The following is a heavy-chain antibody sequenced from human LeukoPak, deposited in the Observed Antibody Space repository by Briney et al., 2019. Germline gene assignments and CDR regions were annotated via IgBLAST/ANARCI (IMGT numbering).Heavy chain of an antibody. J-gene: IGHJ5*02. D-gene: IGHD3-10*01. V-gene: IGHV4-39*01. CDR3: ARSLGANTWVGNWFDP. CDR1: GGSISSPNHD. CDR2: IYYSGTT. Sequence: SETLSLTCSVSGGSISSPNHDWAWIRPPPGQGLEWVGSIYYSGTTYYNLSLKSRVTLSVDTSQNQFSLKLSSVTAADTAISFCARSLGANTWVGNWFDPWGQGTLVTVSP.